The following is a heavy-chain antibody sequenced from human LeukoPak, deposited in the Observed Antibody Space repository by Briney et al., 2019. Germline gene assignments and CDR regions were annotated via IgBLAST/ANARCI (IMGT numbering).Heavy chain of an antibody. D-gene: IGHD1-26*01. CDR1: GGSISSYY. V-gene: IGHV4-59*08. Sequence: PSETLSLTCTVSGGSISSYYWSWIRQPPGKGLEWIGYIYYSGSPNYNPSLMSRVTISVHTFKNQFSLKLSSVTAADTAVYYCARLRVGATSWYFDYWGQGTLVTVSS. CDR2: IYYSGSP. J-gene: IGHJ4*02. CDR3: ARLRVGATSWYFDY.